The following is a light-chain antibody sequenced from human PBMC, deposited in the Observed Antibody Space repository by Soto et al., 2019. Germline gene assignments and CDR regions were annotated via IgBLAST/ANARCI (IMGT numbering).Light chain of an antibody. J-gene: IGKJ2*01. CDR2: GAS. CDR1: QSVSSSY. CDR3: HQYNNSPEYT. V-gene: IGKV3-20*01. Sequence: EIVLTQSPGTLSLSPGERATLSCRASQSVSSSYLAWYQQKPGHAPRLLIYGASNRATGSPDRFSGSGSGTDFTLTISRLEPEDFAVYFCHQYNNSPEYTFGQGTKLEIK.